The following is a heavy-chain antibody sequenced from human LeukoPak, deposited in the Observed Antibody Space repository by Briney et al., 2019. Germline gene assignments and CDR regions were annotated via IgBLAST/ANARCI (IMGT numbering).Heavy chain of an antibody. Sequence: GGSLRLSCAASGFTFSSYEMNWVRQAPGKGLEWVSYISSSGSTIYYADSVKGRFTISRDNAKSSLYLQMNSLRAEDTAVYYCARDDYGDYVGYFQHWGQGTLVTVSS. J-gene: IGHJ1*01. CDR3: ARDDYGDYVGYFQH. CDR1: GFTFSSYE. D-gene: IGHD4-17*01. V-gene: IGHV3-48*03. CDR2: ISSSGSTI.